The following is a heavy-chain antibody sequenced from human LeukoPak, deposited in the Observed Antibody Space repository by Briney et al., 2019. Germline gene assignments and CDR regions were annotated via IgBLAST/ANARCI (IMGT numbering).Heavy chain of an antibody. CDR3: ARDGPTVTPPRDPDY. CDR1: GYTFTSYD. D-gene: IGHD4-17*01. V-gene: IGHV1-18*01. J-gene: IGHJ4*02. Sequence: GASVKVSCKASGYTFTSYDISWVRQAPGQGLEWMGWISAYNGNTNYAQKLQGRVTMTTDTSTSTAYMELRSLRSDDTAVYYCARDGPTVTPPRDPDYWGQGTLVTVSS. CDR2: ISAYNGNT.